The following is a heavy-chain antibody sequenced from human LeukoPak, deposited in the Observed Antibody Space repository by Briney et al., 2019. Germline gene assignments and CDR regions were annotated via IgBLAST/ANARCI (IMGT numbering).Heavy chain of an antibody. Sequence: PGGSLRLSCAASGFTFSSYAMSWVRQAPGKGLEWVSAISGGGGSTYYADSVKGRFTISRDNSKNTLYLQMNSLRAEDTAVYYCAKDRAYSSSWYVGEYYFDYWGQGTLVTVSS. CDR1: GFTFSSYA. D-gene: IGHD6-13*01. V-gene: IGHV3-23*01. CDR2: ISGGGGST. CDR3: AKDRAYSSSWYVGEYYFDY. J-gene: IGHJ4*02.